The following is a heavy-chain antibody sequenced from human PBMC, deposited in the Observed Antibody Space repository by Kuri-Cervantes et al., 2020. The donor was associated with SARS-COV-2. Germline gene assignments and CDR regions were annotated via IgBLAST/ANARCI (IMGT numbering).Heavy chain of an antibody. V-gene: IGHV3-23*03. J-gene: IGHJ6*02. Sequence: GGSLRLSCAASGFTFSSYAMSWVRQAPEKGLEWVSVIYSGGSSTYYADSVKGRFTISRDNSKNTLYLQMNSLRAEDTAVYYCAKDLGDYGMDVWGQGTTVTVSS. D-gene: IGHD3-16*01. CDR3: AKDLGDYGMDV. CDR1: GFTFSSYA. CDR2: IYSGGSST.